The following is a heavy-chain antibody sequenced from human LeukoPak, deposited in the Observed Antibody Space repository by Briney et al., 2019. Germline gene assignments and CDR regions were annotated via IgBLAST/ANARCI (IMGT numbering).Heavy chain of an antibody. V-gene: IGHV4-59*01. CDR1: GGSISSYY. CDR2: IYYSGST. Sequence: SETLSLTCTVSGGSISSYYWSWIRQPPGKGLEWIGYIYYSGSTNYNPSLKSRVTISVDTSKKQSSLKLSSVTAADTAVYYCARGQTAAGEIWYFDYWGQGSLLTVAS. D-gene: IGHD6-13*01. CDR3: ARGQTAAGEIWYFDY. J-gene: IGHJ4*02.